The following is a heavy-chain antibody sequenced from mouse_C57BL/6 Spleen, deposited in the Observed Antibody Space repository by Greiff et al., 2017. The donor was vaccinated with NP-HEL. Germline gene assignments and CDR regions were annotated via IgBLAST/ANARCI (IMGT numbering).Heavy chain of an antibody. V-gene: IGHV3-6*01. J-gene: IGHJ2*01. Sequence: EVKLQESGPGLVKPSQSLSLTCSVTGYSIASGYYWNWIRQFPGNKLEWMGYISYDGSNNYNPSLKNRISITRDTSKNQFFLKLNSVTTEDTATYYCARGDLLLNYWGQGTTLTVSS. CDR1: GYSIASGYY. D-gene: IGHD1-1*01. CDR2: ISYDGSN. CDR3: ARGDLLLNY.